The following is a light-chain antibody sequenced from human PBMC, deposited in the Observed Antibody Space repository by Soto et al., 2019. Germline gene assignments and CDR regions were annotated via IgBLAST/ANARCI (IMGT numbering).Light chain of an antibody. V-gene: IGKV1-5*03. Sequence: DIQMTQSPSTLSASVGDRVTITCRASQGISASLAWYQQKPGKAPKLLIYEASSLKSGVPSRFSGSRSGTEYTLTISSLQPDDFATYYCQQYNGYWTFGQGTKVEIK. CDR3: QQYNGYWT. CDR1: QGISAS. CDR2: EAS. J-gene: IGKJ1*01.